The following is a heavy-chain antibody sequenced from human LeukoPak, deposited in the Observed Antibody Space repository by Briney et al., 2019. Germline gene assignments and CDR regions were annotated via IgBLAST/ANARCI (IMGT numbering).Heavy chain of an antibody. CDR3: ARDRSSGYYPFFDY. CDR2: IYYSGST. V-gene: IGHV4-39*07. Sequence: PSETLSLTCTVSGSSISSGGYYWGWIRQPPGKGLEWIGSIYYSGSTYYNPSLKSRVTISVDTSKNQFSLKLSSVTAADTAVYYCARDRSSGYYPFFDYWGQGTLVTVSS. CDR1: GSSISSGGYY. J-gene: IGHJ4*02. D-gene: IGHD3-22*01.